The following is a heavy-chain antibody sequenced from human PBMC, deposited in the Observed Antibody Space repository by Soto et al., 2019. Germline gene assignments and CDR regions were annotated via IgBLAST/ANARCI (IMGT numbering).Heavy chain of an antibody. J-gene: IGHJ5*02. D-gene: IGHD3-10*01. CDR3: ARDLSLWFGEFDP. Sequence: LSLTCTVSAGSISSSYCSWLRQPPGKGLEWIGHIYDTGSTNYNPSLKSRVTMSIDTSKNQFSLKLSSVTAADTAVYYCARDLSLWFGEFDPWGQGTLVTVSS. CDR1: AGSISSSY. CDR2: IYDTGST. V-gene: IGHV4-59*01.